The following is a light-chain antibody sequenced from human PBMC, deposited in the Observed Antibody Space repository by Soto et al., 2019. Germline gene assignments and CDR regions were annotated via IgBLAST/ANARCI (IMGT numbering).Light chain of an antibody. J-gene: IGKJ4*01. V-gene: IGKV1-5*01. Sequence: DIQMTQSPSTLSASVGDRVTITCRASQSISSWLAWYQQKPGKAPKLLIYAASSLESGVPSRFSGSASGTEFTLSISSLQPDDFATYYCQQHNTYPRTVGGGTKVDSK. CDR3: QQHNTYPRT. CDR1: QSISSW. CDR2: AAS.